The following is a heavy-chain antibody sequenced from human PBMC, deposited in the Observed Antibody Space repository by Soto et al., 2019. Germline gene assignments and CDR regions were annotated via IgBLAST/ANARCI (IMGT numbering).Heavy chain of an antibody. V-gene: IGHV4-31*03. CDR3: ARDRGVAGRVFDP. Sequence: PSETLSLTCSVSGDSIASVGYYWSWIRQHPGKGLEWIAFIYSSGSIYYNPSLQSRVTILVDTSKNQFSLKLRSVTAADTAVYYCARDRGVAGRVFDPCGQGTLVTVSS. CDR2: IYSSGSI. D-gene: IGHD6-19*01. CDR1: GDSIASVGYY. J-gene: IGHJ5*02.